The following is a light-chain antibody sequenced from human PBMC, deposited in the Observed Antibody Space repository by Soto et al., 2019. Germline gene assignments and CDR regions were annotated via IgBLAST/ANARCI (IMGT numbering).Light chain of an antibody. CDR2: GAF. CDR3: QQYSSSSRT. Sequence: EIVLTQSPGTLSLSPGERATLSCRASESVSSSYLAWYQQKPGQAPRLLIYGAFTRATGIPGRFSGSGSGTDFTLTISRLEPEDFAVYYCQQYSSSSRTFGQWTKVEIK. V-gene: IGKV3-20*01. CDR1: ESVSSSY. J-gene: IGKJ1*01.